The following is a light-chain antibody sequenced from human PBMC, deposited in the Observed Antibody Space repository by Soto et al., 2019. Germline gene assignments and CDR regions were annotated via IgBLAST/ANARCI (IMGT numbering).Light chain of an antibody. CDR3: LQYDSYPLT. CDR1: QNIRSW. V-gene: IGKV1-5*03. Sequence: DIQMTQSPSTLSASVGDRVTITCRASQNIRSWLAWYQQKPGKAPRLLIYKASSLESGVPSRFSGSGSGTEFTLTVSSLQPDDFATYYCLQYDSYPLTFGGGTKAEIK. J-gene: IGKJ4*01. CDR2: KAS.